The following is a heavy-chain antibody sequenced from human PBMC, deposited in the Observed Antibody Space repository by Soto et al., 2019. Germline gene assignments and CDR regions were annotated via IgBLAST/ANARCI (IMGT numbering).Heavy chain of an antibody. CDR3: TAGIVGDTNAMDV. V-gene: IGHV3-15*07. CDR1: GFTFTDAW. D-gene: IGHD1-26*01. CDR2: IKGKSHGGTT. J-gene: IGHJ6*02. Sequence: EVQLVESGGDLVKPGGSLRLSCAASGFTFTDAWMNWVRQAPGKGLEWVGRIKGKSHGGTTDYAAPVKGRFTIARDDSKNTLYPQMNNLKTEDTAVYYCTAGIVGDTNAMDVWGQGTTVTVSS.